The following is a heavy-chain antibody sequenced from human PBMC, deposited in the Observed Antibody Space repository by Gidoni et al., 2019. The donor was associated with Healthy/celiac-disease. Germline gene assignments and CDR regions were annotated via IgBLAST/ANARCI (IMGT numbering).Heavy chain of an antibody. CDR2: IYHSGST. CDR3: ARGEGFGEVFDY. D-gene: IGHD3-10*01. V-gene: IGHV4-38-2*02. J-gene: IGHJ4*02. Sequence: QVQLQESGPGLVKPSETLSLTCTVSGYSISSVYYWGWIRQPPGKGLEWIGSIYHSGSTYYNPSLKSRVTISVDTSKNQFSRKLSSVTAADTAVYYCARGEGFGEVFDYWGQGTLVTVSS. CDR1: GYSISSVYY.